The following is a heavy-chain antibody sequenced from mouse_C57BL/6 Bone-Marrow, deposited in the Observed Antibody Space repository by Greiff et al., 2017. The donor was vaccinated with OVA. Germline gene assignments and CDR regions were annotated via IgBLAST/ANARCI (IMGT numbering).Heavy chain of an antibody. Sequence: EVQLQESGPGLAKPSQTLSLTCSVTGYSITSDYLHWIRKFPGHKLEYIGYISYSGSTYYNPSLKSGISITQDTSKTQYYLQLNSVTTEDTATYYCARGTFGYWGQGNTLTVSS. CDR3: ARGTFGY. CDR2: ISYSGST. V-gene: IGHV3-8*01. D-gene: IGHD3-3*01. CDR1: GYSITSDY. J-gene: IGHJ2*01.